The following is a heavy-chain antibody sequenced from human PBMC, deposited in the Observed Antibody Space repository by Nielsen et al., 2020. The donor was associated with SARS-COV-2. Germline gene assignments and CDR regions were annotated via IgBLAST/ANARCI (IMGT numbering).Heavy chain of an antibody. CDR2: IDYTGNT. D-gene: IGHD2-21*01. Sequence: SETLSLTCKVSGGSLSSSNHYWAWVRQPPGKGLEWIGGIDYTGNTFYNPSLESRVTISVYTSKSQFSLNLTSVTGADTAVYYCARPTMSYCGGDCSDYWGQGTLVTVSS. V-gene: IGHV4-39*07. CDR3: ARPTMSYCGGDCSDY. J-gene: IGHJ4*02. CDR1: GGSLSSSNHY.